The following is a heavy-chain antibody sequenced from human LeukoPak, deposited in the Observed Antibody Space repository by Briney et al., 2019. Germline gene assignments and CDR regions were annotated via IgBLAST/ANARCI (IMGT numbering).Heavy chain of an antibody. Sequence: GGSLRLSCAASGFTFDDYGMSWVRQAPGKGLEWVSGISWSGGNTGYADSVKGRFTISRDNSKNTLYLQMNSLRAEDTAVYYCAKAYYDFWSGQIGFDYWGQGTLVTVSS. CDR1: GFTFDDYG. V-gene: IGHV3-20*04. CDR2: ISWSGGNT. CDR3: AKAYYDFWSGQIGFDY. D-gene: IGHD3-3*01. J-gene: IGHJ4*02.